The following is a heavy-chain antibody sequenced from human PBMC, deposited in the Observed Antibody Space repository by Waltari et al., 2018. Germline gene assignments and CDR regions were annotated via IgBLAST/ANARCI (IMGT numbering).Heavy chain of an antibody. CDR1: GGPFSRYT. Sequence: QVQLVQSGAEVKKPGSSVKVSCKASGGPFSRYTIRWVRQAPGQGLEWMGRIIPILGIANYAQKFQGRVTITADKSTSTAYMELSSLRSEDTAVYYCATALPFFDYWGQGTLVTVSS. D-gene: IGHD1-26*01. J-gene: IGHJ4*02. CDR2: IIPILGIA. CDR3: ATALPFFDY. V-gene: IGHV1-69*02.